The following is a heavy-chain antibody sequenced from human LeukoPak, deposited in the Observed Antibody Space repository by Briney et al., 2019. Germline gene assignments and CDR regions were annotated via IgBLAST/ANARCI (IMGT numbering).Heavy chain of an antibody. CDR1: GFTFSSYG. V-gene: IGHV3-30*02. CDR3: AKGDQSCSSTSCLAD. CDR2: IRYDGSNK. J-gene: IGHJ4*02. Sequence: GGSLRLSRAASGFTFSSYGMHWVRRAPGKGLEWVAFIRYDGSNKYYADSVKGRFTISRDNSKNTLYLQMNSLRAEDTAVYYCAKGDQSCSSTSCLADWGQGTLVTVSS. D-gene: IGHD2-2*01.